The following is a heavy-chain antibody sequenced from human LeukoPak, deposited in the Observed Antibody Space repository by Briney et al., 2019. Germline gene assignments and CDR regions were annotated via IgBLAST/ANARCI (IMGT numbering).Heavy chain of an antibody. J-gene: IGHJ1*01. D-gene: IGHD6-25*01. CDR3: AKDSGTQYFNL. CDR2: IGWNGGIL. V-gene: IGHV3-9*01. CDR1: GFTFHESD. Sequence: PGGSLRLSCAVSGFTFHESDMHWVRQPPGKGPEWVAGIGWNGGILGYADSVKGRFTISRDNAKSSLYLQMNSLRLEDTAFYYCAKDSGTQYFNLWGQGTLATVSS.